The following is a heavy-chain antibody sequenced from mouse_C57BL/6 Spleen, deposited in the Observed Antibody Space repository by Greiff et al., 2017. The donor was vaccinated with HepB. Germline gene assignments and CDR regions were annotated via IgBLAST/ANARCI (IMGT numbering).Heavy chain of an antibody. CDR2: ISSGGDYI. V-gene: IGHV5-9-1*02. D-gene: IGHD2-1*01. J-gene: IGHJ4*01. CDR3: TRGRDYGNDGAMDY. Sequence: EVKLQESGEGLVKPGGSLKLSCAASGFTFSSYAMSWVRQTPEKRLEWVAYISSGGDYIYYADTVKGRFTISRDNARNTLYLQMSSLKSEDTAMYYCTRGRDYGNDGAMDYWGQGTSVTVSS. CDR1: GFTFSSYA.